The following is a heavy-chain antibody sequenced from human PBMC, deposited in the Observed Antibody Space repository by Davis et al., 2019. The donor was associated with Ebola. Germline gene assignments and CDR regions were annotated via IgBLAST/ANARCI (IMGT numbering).Heavy chain of an antibody. Sequence: PGGSLRLSCAASGFTFSGSAMHWVRQASGKGLEWVGRIRSKANSYATAYAASVKGRFTISRDDSKNTAYLQMNSLKTEDTAVYYCTRLLRAVVTAMDVWGQGTTVTVSS. CDR1: GFTFSGSA. CDR3: TRLLRAVVTAMDV. D-gene: IGHD2-21*02. J-gene: IGHJ6*02. CDR2: IRSKANSYAT. V-gene: IGHV3-73*01.